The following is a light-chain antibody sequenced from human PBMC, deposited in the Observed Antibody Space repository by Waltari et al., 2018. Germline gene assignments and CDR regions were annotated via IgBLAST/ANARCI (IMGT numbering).Light chain of an antibody. CDR2: ASS. V-gene: IGKV1-39*01. Sequence: IQRTLSQSSLSSSVGVGVTITGRASQSISTFLNWYQQKPTKAPKPLIYASSTLQSGVPSRFTGSGSGTDFTLTISCLQPEDFATYYCQQSYSTPYTFGQGTQVDIK. CDR3: QQSYSTPYT. J-gene: IGKJ2*01. CDR1: QSISTF.